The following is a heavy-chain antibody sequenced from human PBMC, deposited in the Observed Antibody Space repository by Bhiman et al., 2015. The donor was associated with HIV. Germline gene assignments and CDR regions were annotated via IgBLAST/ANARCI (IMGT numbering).Heavy chain of an antibody. Sequence: EVQLVESGGGLVKPGGSLRLSCVGSGFTFSNAWMNWVRQAPGKGLEWVGRIKRNIDGGTIEYAAPVKGRFIISRDDSKNILYLQMNSLKIEDTAVYYCTTDQSGWLFSGYWGQGTLVTVSS. J-gene: IGHJ4*02. V-gene: IGHV3-15*01. CDR2: IKRNIDGGTI. CDR1: GFTFSNAW. D-gene: IGHD6-19*01. CDR3: TTDQSGWLFSGY.